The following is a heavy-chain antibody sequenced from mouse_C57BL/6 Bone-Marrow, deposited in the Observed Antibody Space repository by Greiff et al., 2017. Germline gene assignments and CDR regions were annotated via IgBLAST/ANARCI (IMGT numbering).Heavy chain of an antibody. CDR3: AIMRGGFDY. CDR2: IWTGGGT. Sequence: VMLVESGPGLVAPSQSLSITCTVSGFSLTSYAISWVRQPPGKGLEWLGVIWTGGGTNYNSALQSSMSISKDNSKSQVFLKMNSLQTDDTARYYCAIMRGGFDYWGQGTTLTVSS. CDR1: GFSLTSYA. V-gene: IGHV2-9-1*01. J-gene: IGHJ2*01.